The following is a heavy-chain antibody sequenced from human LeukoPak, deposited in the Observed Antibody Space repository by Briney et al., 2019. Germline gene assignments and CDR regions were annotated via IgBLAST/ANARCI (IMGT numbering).Heavy chain of an antibody. CDR2: ISSSGST. CDR1: GDSISSGDYY. J-gene: IGHJ4*02. D-gene: IGHD3-10*01. V-gene: IGHV4-61*02. CDR3: ARGPRGSGSYYTDY. Sequence: SETLSLTCTVSGDSISSGDYYWSWIRQPAGKGLEWIGRISSSGSTNYNPSLKSRVTMSVDTSKNQFSLKLSSVTAADTAVYYCARGPRGSGSYYTDYWGQGTLVTASS.